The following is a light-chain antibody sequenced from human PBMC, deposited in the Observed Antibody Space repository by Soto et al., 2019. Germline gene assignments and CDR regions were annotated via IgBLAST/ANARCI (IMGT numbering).Light chain of an antibody. V-gene: IGKV1-5*01. Sequence: DIQVTQSPSTLSRSVGDRVTITCRASQSIDNKLAWYQRKPGKAPKLLIYDASSLESGVPSRFSGSGSGTEFTLTISSLQPEDFASYYCQQYNSYSTFGQGTKVDI. CDR2: DAS. CDR3: QQYNSYST. CDR1: QSIDNK. J-gene: IGKJ1*01.